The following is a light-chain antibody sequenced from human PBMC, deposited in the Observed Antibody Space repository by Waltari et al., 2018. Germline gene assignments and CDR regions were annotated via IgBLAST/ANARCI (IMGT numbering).Light chain of an antibody. Sequence: DIRMTQSPSTLSASAGDRVIISCRASQSISKWLAWYQQKPGKAPKILLYEASPLPSGVPSRFSGTGSGTDFTLTISSLQPDDFATYYCQQYNSYSLLTFGGGTKVEIK. CDR1: QSISKW. J-gene: IGKJ4*01. CDR2: EAS. CDR3: QQYNSYSLLT. V-gene: IGKV1-5*03.